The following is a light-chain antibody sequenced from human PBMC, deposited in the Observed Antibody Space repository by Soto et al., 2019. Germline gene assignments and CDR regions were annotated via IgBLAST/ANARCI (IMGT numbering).Light chain of an antibody. CDR3: QQRSNWPPVT. CDR1: QSVSSSY. Sequence: EIVLTQSPGTLSFVPGERDTLSCRAIQSVSSSYLAWYQQKPGQAPRLLIYGASSRATGIPARFSGSGSGTDFTLTISSLEPEDFGVYYCQQRSNWPPVTFGGGTKVDIK. J-gene: IGKJ4*01. V-gene: IGKV3D-20*02. CDR2: GAS.